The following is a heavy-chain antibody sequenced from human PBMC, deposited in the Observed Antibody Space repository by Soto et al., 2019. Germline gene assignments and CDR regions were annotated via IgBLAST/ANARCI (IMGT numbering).Heavy chain of an antibody. CDR1: GGSISSGDYY. V-gene: IGHV4-30-4*01. CDR2: IYYSGST. Sequence: KSSETLSLTCTVSGGSISSGDYYWSWIRQPPGKGLEWIGYIYYSGSTYYNPSLKSRVTISVDTSKNQFSLKLSSVTAADTAVYYCARVPTYYYDRGAAFDISGQGTMVTVSS. J-gene: IGHJ3*02. D-gene: IGHD3-22*01. CDR3: ARVPTYYYDRGAAFDI.